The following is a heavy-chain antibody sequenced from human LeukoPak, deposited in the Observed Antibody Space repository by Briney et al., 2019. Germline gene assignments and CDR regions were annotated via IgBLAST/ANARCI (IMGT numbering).Heavy chain of an antibody. V-gene: IGHV3-23*01. Sequence: GGSLRLSCAASGFTFSSYAMSWVRQAPGKGLEWVSAISGSGGSTYYADSVKGRFTISRDNSKNTLYLQMNSLRAEDTAVHYCAKVGSLQGSPSWGQGTLVTVSS. CDR1: GFTFSSYA. D-gene: IGHD5-24*01. J-gene: IGHJ4*02. CDR3: AKVGSLQGSPS. CDR2: ISGSGGST.